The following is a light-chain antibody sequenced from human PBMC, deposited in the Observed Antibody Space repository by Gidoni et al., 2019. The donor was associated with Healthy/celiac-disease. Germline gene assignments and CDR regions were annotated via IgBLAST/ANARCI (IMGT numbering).Light chain of an antibody. CDR1: QSVSSY. CDR3: QQRSNWPPWT. V-gene: IGKV3-11*01. CDR2: DAS. Sequence: EIELTQSPATLSLSPGERATLSCRASQSVSSYLAWDQQKPGQAPRLLIYDASNRATGIPARFRCRGSGTDFTLTISSLEPEDFAVYFCQQRSNWPPWTFXXXTKVEI. J-gene: IGKJ1*01.